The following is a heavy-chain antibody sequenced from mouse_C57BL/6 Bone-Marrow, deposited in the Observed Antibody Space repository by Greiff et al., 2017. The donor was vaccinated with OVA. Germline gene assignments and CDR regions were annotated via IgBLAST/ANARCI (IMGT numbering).Heavy chain of an antibody. J-gene: IGHJ3*01. Sequence: EVKVVESGGDLVKPGGSLKLSCAASGFTFSSYGMSWVRQTPDQRLEWVATISSGGSYTYYPDSVKGRFTISRDNAKNTLYLQMSSLKSEDTAMYYCARREAYWGQGTLVTVSA. CDR1: GFTFSSYG. CDR3: ARREAY. V-gene: IGHV5-6*02. CDR2: ISSGGSYT.